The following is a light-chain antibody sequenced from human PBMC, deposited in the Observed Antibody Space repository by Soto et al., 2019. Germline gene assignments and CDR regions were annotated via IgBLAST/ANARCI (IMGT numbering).Light chain of an antibody. J-gene: IGLJ3*02. V-gene: IGLV2-8*01. Sequence: QSALTQPPSASGSPGQSVTISCTGASSDVGGYDSVSWYQQHPGKAPKLMIYEVYKRPSGVSDRFSGSKSGNTASLTISGLQAEDEADFYCCSYAGSGTWVFGGGTQLTVL. CDR3: CSYAGSGTWV. CDR1: SSDVGGYDS. CDR2: EVY.